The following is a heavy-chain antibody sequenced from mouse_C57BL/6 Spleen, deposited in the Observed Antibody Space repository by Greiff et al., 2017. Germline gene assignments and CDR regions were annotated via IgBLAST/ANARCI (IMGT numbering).Heavy chain of an antibody. CDR2: IYPGDGDT. D-gene: IGHD1-1*01. V-gene: IGHV1-82*01. J-gene: IGHJ1*03. Sequence: VQLQQSGPELVKPGASVKISCKASGYAFSSSWMNWVKQRPGKGLEWIGRIYPGDGDTNYNGKFKGKATLTADKSSSTAYMQLSSLTSEDSAVXVCARRAGSSYGWYFDVRGTGTTVTVSS. CDR3: ARRAGSSYGWYFDV. CDR1: GYAFSSSW.